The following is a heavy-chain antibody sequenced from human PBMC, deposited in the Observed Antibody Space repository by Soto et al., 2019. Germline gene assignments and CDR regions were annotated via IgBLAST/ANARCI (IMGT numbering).Heavy chain of an antibody. J-gene: IGHJ4*02. V-gene: IGHV3-33*01. CDR3: ARGPREYYFDY. CDR1: GFTFSSYG. D-gene: IGHD3-10*01. CDR2: IWYDGSNK. Sequence: QVQLVESGGGVVQPGRSLRLSCAASGFTFSSYGMHWVRQAPGKGLEWVAVIWYDGSNKYYADSVKGRFTISRDNSKTTLYLQINRLRAEDTAVYYCARGPREYYFDYWGQGTLVTVSS.